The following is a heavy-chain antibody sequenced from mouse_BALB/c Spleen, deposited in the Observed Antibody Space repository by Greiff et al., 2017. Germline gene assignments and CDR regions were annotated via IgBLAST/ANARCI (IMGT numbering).Heavy chain of an antibody. D-gene: IGHD2-4*01. CDR3: ASDYNAWFAY. CDR2: IYPGSGST. Sequence: LQQPGSELVRPGASVKLSCKASGYTFTSYWMHWVKQRPGQGLEWIGNIYPGSGSTNYDEKFKSKATLTVDTSSNTAYLQLSSLTSEDTAVYYCASDYNAWFAYWGQGTLVTVSA. J-gene: IGHJ3*01. V-gene: IGHV1S22*01. CDR1: GYTFTSYW.